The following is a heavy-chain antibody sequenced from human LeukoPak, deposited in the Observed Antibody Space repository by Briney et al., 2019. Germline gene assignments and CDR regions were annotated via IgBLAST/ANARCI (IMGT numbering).Heavy chain of an antibody. D-gene: IGHD6-13*01. CDR3: ARSYSSSWYDAFDI. CDR1: GFTFSSYA. Sequence: GRSLRLSCAASGFTFSSYAMHWVRQAPGKGLEWVAVISYDGSNKYYADSVKGRFTISRDNSKNTLYLQMNSLRAEDTAVYYCARSYSSSWYDAFDIWDQGTMVTVSS. CDR2: ISYDGSNK. V-gene: IGHV3-30*01. J-gene: IGHJ3*02.